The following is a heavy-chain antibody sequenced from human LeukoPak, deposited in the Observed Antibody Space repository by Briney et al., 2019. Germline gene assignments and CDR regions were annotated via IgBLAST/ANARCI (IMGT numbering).Heavy chain of an antibody. V-gene: IGHV1-24*01. CDR3: ATADPRRSYLFFDY. D-gene: IGHD1-26*01. J-gene: IGHJ4*02. CDR1: GYTLTELS. Sequence: ASVKVSCKVSGYTLTELSMHWVRQAPGKGLEWMGGFDPEDGETIYAQKSQGRVTMTEDTSTDTAYMELSSLRSEDTAVYYCATADPRRSYLFFDYWGQGTLVTVSS. CDR2: FDPEDGET.